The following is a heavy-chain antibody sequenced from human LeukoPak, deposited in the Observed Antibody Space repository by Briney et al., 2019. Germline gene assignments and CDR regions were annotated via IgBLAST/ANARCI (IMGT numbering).Heavy chain of an antibody. D-gene: IGHD3-22*01. J-gene: IGHJ1*01. Sequence: ASVKVSCKTSGYSFSHYGISWWRQAPGQGLEWVGWISAFNYIIEYAQKFQGRVTMTRDTPISTAYMELNRLRSDDTAVYYCARASYDSSDYEYFHHWGQGTLVTVSS. CDR3: ARASYDSSDYEYFHH. CDR2: ISAFNYII. V-gene: IGHV1-18*01. CDR1: GYSFSHYG.